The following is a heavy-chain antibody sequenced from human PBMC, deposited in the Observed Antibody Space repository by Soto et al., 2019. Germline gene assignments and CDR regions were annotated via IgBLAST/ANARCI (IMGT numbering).Heavy chain of an antibody. D-gene: IGHD3-9*01. CDR1: GFTFSSYG. V-gene: IGHV3-30*18. Sequence: GGSLRLSCAASGFTFSSYGMHWVRQAPGKGLEWVAVISYDGSNKYYADSVKGRFTISRDNSKNTLYLQMNSLRAEDTAVYYCAKDLRYFDWILLVPSYYYYGMDVWGQGTTVTVSS. J-gene: IGHJ6*02. CDR2: ISYDGSNK. CDR3: AKDLRYFDWILLVPSYYYYGMDV.